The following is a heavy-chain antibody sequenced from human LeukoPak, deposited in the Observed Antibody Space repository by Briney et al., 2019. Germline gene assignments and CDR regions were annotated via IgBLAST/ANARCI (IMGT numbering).Heavy chain of an antibody. CDR1: GGTFSSYA. J-gene: IGHJ6*03. D-gene: IGHD2-15*01. Sequence: SVKVSCKASGGTFSSYAISWVRQAPGQGLEWMGGIIPIFGTANYAQKFQGRVTITTDESTSTAYMELSSLRSEDTAVYYCARGYCSGGNCSRYYYYYMDVWGKGTTVTVSS. CDR3: ARGYCSGGNCSRYYYYYMDV. V-gene: IGHV1-69*05. CDR2: IIPIFGTA.